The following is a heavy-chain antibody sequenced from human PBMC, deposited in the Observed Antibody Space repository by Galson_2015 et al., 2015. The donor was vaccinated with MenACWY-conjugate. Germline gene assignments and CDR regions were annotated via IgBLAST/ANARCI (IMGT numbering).Heavy chain of an antibody. CDR1: GFSLSHYW. V-gene: IGHV3-7*03. Sequence: SLRLSCAASGFSLSHYWMSWVRQAPGKGLEWVANIKEDGSERYYVDSVKGRFTISRDNAKNSLFLQMNSLRAEDTAVYYCARPVRVRLNVSPYYFDNWGQGTLV. D-gene: IGHD3-16*01. CDR3: ARPVRVRLNVSPYYFDN. CDR2: IKEDGSER. J-gene: IGHJ4*02.